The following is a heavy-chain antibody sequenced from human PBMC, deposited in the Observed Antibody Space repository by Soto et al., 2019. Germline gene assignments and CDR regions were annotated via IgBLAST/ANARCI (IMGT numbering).Heavy chain of an antibody. D-gene: IGHD5-12*01. V-gene: IGHV4-31*03. CDR2: IYYSGST. CDR1: GGSISSGGYY. CDR3: ARDGRDGYNYFDY. Sequence: SETLSLTCTFSGGSISSGGYYWRWVRQHPGKGLEWIGYIYYSGSTFYNPSLKSRVTIAVDTSKNQFSLKLSSVTAADTAVYYCARDGRDGYNYFDYWGQGTLVTVSS. J-gene: IGHJ4*02.